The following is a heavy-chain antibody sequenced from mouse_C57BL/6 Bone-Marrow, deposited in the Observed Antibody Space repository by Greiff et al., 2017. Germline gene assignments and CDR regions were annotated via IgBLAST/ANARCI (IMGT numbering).Heavy chain of an antibody. CDR1: GYTFTSYW. CDR3: ARDCDGYYEEVFAY. CDR2: ITPSSGYT. D-gene: IGHD2-3*01. Sequence: QVQLKESGAELAKPGASVKLSCKASGYTFTSYWMHWVKQRPGQGLEWIGYITPSSGYTKYNQKFKDKATLTADKSSSTAYMQLSSLTYEDSAVYYCARDCDGYYEEVFAYWGQGTLVTVSA. V-gene: IGHV1-7*01. J-gene: IGHJ3*01.